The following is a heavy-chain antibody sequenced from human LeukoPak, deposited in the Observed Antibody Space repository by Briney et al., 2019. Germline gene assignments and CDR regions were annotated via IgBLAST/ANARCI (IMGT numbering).Heavy chain of an antibody. J-gene: IGHJ4*02. D-gene: IGHD3-16*01. CDR3: ARVWGPTPIHYFDY. Sequence: GASVKVSCKTSGYSFTNYDINWLRQAPGQGPEWMGWVNAATGNTGYAQQFQGRVSMTRDTSRTTAYMELRSPTSEDTAVYFCARVWGPTPIHYFDYWGQGSLVTVSP. CDR1: GYSFTNYD. CDR2: VNAATGNT. V-gene: IGHV1-8*01.